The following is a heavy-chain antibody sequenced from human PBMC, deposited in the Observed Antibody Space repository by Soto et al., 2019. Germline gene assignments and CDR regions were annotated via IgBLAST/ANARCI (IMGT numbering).Heavy chain of an antibody. CDR1: GYTFTSYA. D-gene: IGHD2-15*01. CDR3: ARSVAPYYFDY. CDR2: INAGNGNT. V-gene: IGHV1-3*01. Sequence: QVQLVQSGAEVKKPGASVKVSCKASGYTFTSYAMHWVRQAPGQRLESMGWINAGNGNTKYSQKFQGRVTITRDTSASTAYMELSSLRSEDTAVYYCARSVAPYYFDYWGQGTLVTVSS. J-gene: IGHJ4*02.